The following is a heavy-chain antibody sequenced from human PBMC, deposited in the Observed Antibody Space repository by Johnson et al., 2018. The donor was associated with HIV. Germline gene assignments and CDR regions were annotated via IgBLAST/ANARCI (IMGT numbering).Heavy chain of an antibody. Sequence: VQLVESGGGLVQPGGSLRVSCAASGFTFTSYVMSWVRQAPGKGLEWVSSLSVGSTYYADSRKGRFTISRDNSKNTLHLQMNSLRAEDTAVYYCARGPVMVRGVTDAFDIWGQGTMVTVSS. V-gene: IGHV3-38-3*01. J-gene: IGHJ3*02. CDR1: GFTFTSYV. CDR2: LSVGST. D-gene: IGHD3-10*01. CDR3: ARGPVMVRGVTDAFDI.